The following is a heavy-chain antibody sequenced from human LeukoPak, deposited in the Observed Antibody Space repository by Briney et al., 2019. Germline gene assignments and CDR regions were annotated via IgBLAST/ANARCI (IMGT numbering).Heavy chain of an antibody. CDR1: GFSFTFYS. Sequence: GGSLRLSCAASGFSFTFYSMNWVRQAPGKGLEWVSFISTSSSYIYSADSVKGRFSISRDNAKNSLYLQINSLRAEDTAVYYCARVANWNYGYYYYYMDVWGKGTTVTVSS. J-gene: IGHJ6*03. V-gene: IGHV3-21*01. D-gene: IGHD1-7*01. CDR3: ARVANWNYGYYYYYMDV. CDR2: ISTSSSYI.